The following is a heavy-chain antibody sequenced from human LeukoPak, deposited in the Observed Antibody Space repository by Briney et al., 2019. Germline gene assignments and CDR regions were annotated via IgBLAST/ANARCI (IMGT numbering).Heavy chain of an antibody. D-gene: IGHD5-18*01. CDR1: GFTFSSYW. CDR2: IKQDGSEK. CDR3: ARGGYSYGRPPYYYYGMDV. J-gene: IGHJ6*02. V-gene: IGHV3-7*01. Sequence: PGGSLRLSCAASGFTFSSYWMSWVCQAPGKGLEWVANIKQDGSEKYYVDSVKGRFTISRDNAKNSLYLQMNSLRAEDTAVYYCARGGYSYGRPPYYYYGMDVWGQGTTVTVSS.